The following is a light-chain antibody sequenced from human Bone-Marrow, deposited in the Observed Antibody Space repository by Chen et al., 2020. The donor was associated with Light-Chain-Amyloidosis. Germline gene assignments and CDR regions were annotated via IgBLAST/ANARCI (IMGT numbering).Light chain of an antibody. CDR2: DDS. Sequence: SYGLTQPSSVSVAPGQTATIACGGNNIGSTSVHWYQQTPGQAPLLVVYDDSDRPSGIPERLSGSKSGNTATLTSSRVEAGDEADYYCQVWDRSSDRPVFGGGTKLTVL. CDR3: QVWDRSSDRPV. CDR1: NIGSTS. J-gene: IGLJ3*02. V-gene: IGLV3-21*02.